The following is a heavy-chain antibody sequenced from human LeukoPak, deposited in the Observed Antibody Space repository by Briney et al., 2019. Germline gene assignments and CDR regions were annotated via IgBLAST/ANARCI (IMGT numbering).Heavy chain of an antibody. Sequence: GGYLRLSCAASGFTFSSYWMHWVRQAPGKGLVWVSRINSDGNNTTYVDSVKGRFTISRDNAKNTLYLKMNSLRAEDTAVYYCTRGYFTFGGVIVSDWGQGTLVTVSS. CDR3: TRGYFTFGGVIVSD. D-gene: IGHD3-16*02. J-gene: IGHJ4*02. CDR1: GFTFSSYW. V-gene: IGHV3-74*03. CDR2: INSDGNNT.